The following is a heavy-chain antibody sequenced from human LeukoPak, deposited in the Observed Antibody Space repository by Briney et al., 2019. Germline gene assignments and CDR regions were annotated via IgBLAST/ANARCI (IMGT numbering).Heavy chain of an antibody. J-gene: IGHJ3*02. Sequence: SETLSLTCTVSGGSISSSSYYWGWIRQPPGKGLEWIGSIYYSGSTYYNPSLKSRVTISVDTSKNQFSLKLSSVTAADTAVYYCARVDTERYFDWLLYVGYAFDIWGQGTMVTVSS. V-gene: IGHV4-39*07. CDR3: ARVDTERYFDWLLYVGYAFDI. CDR1: GGSISSSSYY. CDR2: IYYSGST. D-gene: IGHD3-9*01.